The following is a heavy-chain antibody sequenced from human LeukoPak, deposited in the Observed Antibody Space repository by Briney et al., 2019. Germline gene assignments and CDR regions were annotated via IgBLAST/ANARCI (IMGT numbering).Heavy chain of an antibody. CDR2: IYYSGST. CDR1: GGSISSYY. Sequence: SETLSLTCTVSGGSISSYYWSWIRQPPGKGLEWIGYIYYSGSTNYNPSLKSRATISVDTSKNQFSLKLSSVTAADTAVYYCARYADDYGDYLAQYYFDYWGQGTLVTVSS. CDR3: ARYADDYGDYLAQYYFDY. J-gene: IGHJ4*02. V-gene: IGHV4-59*08. D-gene: IGHD4-17*01.